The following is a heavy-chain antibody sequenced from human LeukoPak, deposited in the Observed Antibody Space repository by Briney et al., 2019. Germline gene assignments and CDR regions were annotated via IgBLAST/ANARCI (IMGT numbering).Heavy chain of an antibody. CDR3: AITRNIAMPISYYYYGVDV. CDR1: GGSISSGGYY. CDR2: IYYSGST. V-gene: IGHV4-31*03. D-gene: IGHD5-18*01. Sequence: SETLSLTCTVSGGSISSGGYYWSWIRQHPGKGLEWIGYIYYSGSTYYNPSLKSRVTISVDTSENQFSLKLSSVTAADTAVYYCAITRNIAMPISYYYYGVDVRGQGTTVIVSS. J-gene: IGHJ6*02.